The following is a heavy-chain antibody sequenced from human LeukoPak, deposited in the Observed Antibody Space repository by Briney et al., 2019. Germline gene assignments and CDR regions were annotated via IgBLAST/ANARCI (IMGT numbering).Heavy chain of an antibody. V-gene: IGHV1-18*01. CDR3: ARDSNPNLYYYDSSGYPFDY. CDR1: GYTFTSYA. D-gene: IGHD3-22*01. J-gene: IGHJ4*02. CDR2: ISVYSGNT. Sequence: ASVKVSCKASGYTFTSYAITWVRQAPGQGLEWMGWISVYSGNTHYAQKLQGRVTMTTDTSTTTAYMELRSLRSDDTAVYYCARDSNPNLYYYDSSGYPFDYWGQGTLVTVSS.